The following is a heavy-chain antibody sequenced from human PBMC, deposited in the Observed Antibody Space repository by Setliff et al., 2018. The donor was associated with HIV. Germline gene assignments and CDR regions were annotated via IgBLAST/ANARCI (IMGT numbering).Heavy chain of an antibody. CDR3: ARTWWLRSNWFDP. CDR1: GGSISSSNYY. CDR2: MHYSGST. V-gene: IGHV4-39*01. J-gene: IGHJ5*02. Sequence: KTSETLSLTCTVSGGSISSSNYYWGWIRQPPGKGLEYIGSMHYSGSTYYNPSLKSRVTISVDTSKNQFSLKLSSVTAADTAVYYCARTWWLRSNWFDPWGQGTQVTVSS. D-gene: IGHD5-12*01.